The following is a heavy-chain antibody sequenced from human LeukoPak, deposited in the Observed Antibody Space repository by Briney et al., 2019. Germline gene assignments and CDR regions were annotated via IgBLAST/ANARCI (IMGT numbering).Heavy chain of an antibody. J-gene: IGHJ3*02. CDR3: ARQSGDSSSSFDI. CDR1: GSSFTSYW. CDR2: IYPGDSDT. D-gene: IGHD6-13*01. V-gene: IGHV5-51*01. Sequence: GEPPKISCKGSGSSFTSYWIGWVRQLPGKGLEWRGIIYPGDSDTIYSPSFQGQVTISADKSISTAYLQWSSLKASDTAMYYCARQSGDSSSSFDIWGQGTMVTVSS.